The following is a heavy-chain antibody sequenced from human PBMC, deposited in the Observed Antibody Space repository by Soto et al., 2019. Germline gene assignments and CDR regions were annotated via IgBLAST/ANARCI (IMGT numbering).Heavy chain of an antibody. D-gene: IGHD4-17*01. CDR3: ANTVVRSSYDY. V-gene: IGHV3-23*01. Sequence: PGGSRRRSWAASGFTFSSYAMSWVRQAPGKGLEWVSAISVSGGRRYYADSVNGRFTISSDKSKNTRYLQMNSLRAEDTAVYYCANTVVRSSYDYWGQGTLVTVSS. CDR1: GFTFSSYA. J-gene: IGHJ4*02. CDR2: ISVSGGRR.